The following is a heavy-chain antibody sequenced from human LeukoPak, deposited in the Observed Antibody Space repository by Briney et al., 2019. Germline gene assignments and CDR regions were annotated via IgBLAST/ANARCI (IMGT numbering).Heavy chain of an antibody. CDR3: ARDASIHDSSSYYFLW. Sequence: GASVKVSCKASGGTFSRSAVNWVRQAPGQGLEWMGGINPMFRTPNYAQKFRGRVTITADESTSTAYMELNSLRSEDTAVYYCARDASIHDSSSYYFLWWGQGTLVTVSS. V-gene: IGHV1-69*13. CDR2: INPMFRTP. D-gene: IGHD3-22*01. CDR1: GGTFSRSA. J-gene: IGHJ4*02.